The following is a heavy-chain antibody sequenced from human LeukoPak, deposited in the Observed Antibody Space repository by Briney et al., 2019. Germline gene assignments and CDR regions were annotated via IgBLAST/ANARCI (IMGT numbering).Heavy chain of an antibody. CDR3: VRDHGTMVRGPGLDY. Sequence: GGSLRLSWAAAGFTFSSYGMHWVRQAPGKGLEWVAVIWYDGSNKYYADSVKGRFTISRDNSKNTLYLQMNSLRAEDTAVYYCVRDHGTMVRGPGLDYWGQGTLVTVSS. D-gene: IGHD3-10*01. CDR2: IWYDGSNK. J-gene: IGHJ4*02. CDR1: GFTFSSYG. V-gene: IGHV3-33*01.